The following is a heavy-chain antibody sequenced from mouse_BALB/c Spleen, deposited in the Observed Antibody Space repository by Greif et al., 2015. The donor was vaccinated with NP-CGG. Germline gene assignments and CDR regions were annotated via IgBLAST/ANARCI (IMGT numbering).Heavy chain of an antibody. J-gene: IGHJ4*01. CDR1: GFSLTSYG. CDR3: ARWGYYAMDY. Sequence: QVHVKQSGPGLVQPSQSLSITCTVSGFSLTSYGVHWVRQSPGKGLEWLGVIWSGGSTDYNAAFISRLSISKDNSKSXVFFKMNSLQANDTAIYYCARWGYYAMDYWGQGTSVTVSS. CDR2: IWSGGST. V-gene: IGHV2-2*02.